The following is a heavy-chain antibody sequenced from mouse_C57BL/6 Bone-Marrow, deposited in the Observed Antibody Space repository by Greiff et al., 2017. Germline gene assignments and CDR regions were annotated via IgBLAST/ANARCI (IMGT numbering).Heavy chain of an antibody. D-gene: IGHD1-1*01. J-gene: IGHJ1*03. Sequence: VQLQQSGSELRSPGSSVKLSCKDFDSAVFPNAYMSWVRQKPGHGFEWIGGILPSIGSTINGEKFEDNATLDADTLSNTAYLELNSRTSEDSALYYCARPGCSDYCYFDVWGTGTTVTVSA. V-gene: IGHV15-2*01. CDR2: ILPSIGST. CDR1: DSAVFPNAY. CDR3: ARPGCSDYCYFDV.